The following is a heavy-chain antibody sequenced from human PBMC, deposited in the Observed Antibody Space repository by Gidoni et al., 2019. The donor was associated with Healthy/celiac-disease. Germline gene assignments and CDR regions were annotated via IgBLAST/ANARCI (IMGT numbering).Heavy chain of an antibody. CDR2: TYYRSKWYN. D-gene: IGHD3-10*01. Sequence: QVQLQQPGPGLVKPSQTLSLTCAISGDSVSSNSAPWNWIRQSPSRGLEWLGRTYYRSKWYNDYAVSVKSRITINPDTSKNQFSLQLNSVTPEDTAVYYCARGDGSGSYESSRYYYYGMDVWGQGTTVTVSS. CDR1: GDSVSSNSAP. V-gene: IGHV6-1*01. CDR3: ARGDGSGSYESSRYYYYGMDV. J-gene: IGHJ6*02.